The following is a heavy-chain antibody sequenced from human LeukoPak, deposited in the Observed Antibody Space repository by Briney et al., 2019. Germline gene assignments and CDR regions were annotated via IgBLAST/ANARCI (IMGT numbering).Heavy chain of an antibody. CDR1: GGSISSYY. CDR2: IYTSGST. D-gene: IGHD2-2*01. CDR3: ARVASVPAATFDY. Sequence: SETLSLTCAVSGGSISSYYWSWIRQPAGKGLEWIGRIYTSGSTNHNPSLKSRVTISVDTSKNQFSLKLSSVTATDTAVYYCARVASVPAATFDYWGQGTLVTVSS. J-gene: IGHJ4*02. V-gene: IGHV4-4*07.